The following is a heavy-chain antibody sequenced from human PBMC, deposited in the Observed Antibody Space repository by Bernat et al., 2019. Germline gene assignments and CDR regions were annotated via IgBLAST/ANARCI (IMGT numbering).Heavy chain of an antibody. CDR3: ARGSNYDFWSGYSYDAFDI. V-gene: IGHV1-2*04. CDR1: GYTFTGYY. J-gene: IGHJ3*02. D-gene: IGHD3-3*01. Sequence: QVQLVQSGAEVKKPGASVKVSCKASGYTFTGYYMHWVRQAPGQGLEWMGWINPNSGGTNYAQKFQGWVTMTRDTSISTAYMELSRLGSDDTAVYYCARGSNYDFWSGYSYDAFDIWGQGTMVTVSS. CDR2: INPNSGGT.